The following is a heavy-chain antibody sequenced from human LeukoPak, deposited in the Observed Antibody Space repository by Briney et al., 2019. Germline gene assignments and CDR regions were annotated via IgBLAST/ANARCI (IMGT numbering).Heavy chain of an antibody. V-gene: IGHV1-69*02. Sequence: SVKVSCKASGGTFSSYTISWVRQAPGQGLEWMGRIIPILGIANYAQKFQGRVTITADKYTSTAYMELSSLRSEDTAVYYCARAYYYDSSGSLRFDYWGQGTLVTVSS. CDR2: IIPILGIA. J-gene: IGHJ4*02. CDR1: GGTFSSYT. D-gene: IGHD3-22*01. CDR3: ARAYYYDSSGSLRFDY.